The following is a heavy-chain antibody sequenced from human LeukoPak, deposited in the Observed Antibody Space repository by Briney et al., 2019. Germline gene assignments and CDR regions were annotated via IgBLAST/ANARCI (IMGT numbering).Heavy chain of an antibody. Sequence: SETLSLTCTVSGGSVSSGSYYWSWIRQPPGKGLEWIGYIYYSGSTNYNPSLKSRVTISVDTSKNQFSLKLSSVTAADTAVYYCARHIAYYYDSSGQARYFDYWGQGTLVTVSS. D-gene: IGHD3-22*01. CDR2: IYYSGST. V-gene: IGHV4-61*01. CDR1: GGSVSSGSYY. CDR3: ARHIAYYYDSSGQARYFDY. J-gene: IGHJ4*02.